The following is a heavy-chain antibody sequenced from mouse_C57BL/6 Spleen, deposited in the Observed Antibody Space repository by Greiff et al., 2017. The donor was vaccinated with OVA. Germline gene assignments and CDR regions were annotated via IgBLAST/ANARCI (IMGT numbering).Heavy chain of an antibody. CDR1: GYAFTNYL. CDR2: INPGSGGT. V-gene: IGHV1-54*01. J-gene: IGHJ2*01. CDR3: ARTPHDGYYLYYFDY. Sequence: LEESGAELVRPGTSVKVSCKASGYAFTNYLIEWVKQRPGQGLEWIGVINPGSGGTNYNEKFKGKATLTADKSSSTAYMQLSSLTSEDSAVYFCARTPHDGYYLYYFDYWGQGTTLTVSS. D-gene: IGHD2-3*01.